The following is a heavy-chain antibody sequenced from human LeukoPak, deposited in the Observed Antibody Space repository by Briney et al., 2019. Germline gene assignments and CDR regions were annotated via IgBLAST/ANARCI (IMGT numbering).Heavy chain of an antibody. CDR2: IVVGSGNT. J-gene: IGHJ6*02. D-gene: IGHD1-26*01. V-gene: IGHV1-58*01. Sequence: SVKVSFKASGFTFTISAVQWVRQARGQRLEWIGWIVVGSGNTNYAQKFQERVTITRDMSTSTAYMELSSLRSEDTAVYYCAAVGATNYYYGMDVWGQGTTVTVSS. CDR3: AAVGATNYYYGMDV. CDR1: GFTFTISA.